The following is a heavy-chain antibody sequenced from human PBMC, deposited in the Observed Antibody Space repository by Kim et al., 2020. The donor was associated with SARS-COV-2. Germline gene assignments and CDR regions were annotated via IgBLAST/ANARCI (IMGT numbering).Heavy chain of an antibody. V-gene: IGHV3-30*18. CDR1: GFTFSSYG. J-gene: IGHJ5*02. Sequence: GGSLRISCAASGFTFSSYGMHWVRQAPDKGLEWVAVISYDGSNKYYADSVKGRFTISRDNSKNTLYLQMNSLRAEDTAVYYCAKDSVGETWGQGTLVTVSS. CDR2: ISYDGSNK. D-gene: IGHD3-10*01. CDR3: AKDSVGET.